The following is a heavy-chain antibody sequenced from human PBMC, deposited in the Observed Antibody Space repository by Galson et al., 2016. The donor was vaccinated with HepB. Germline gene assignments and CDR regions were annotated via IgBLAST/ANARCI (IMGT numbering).Heavy chain of an antibody. Sequence: SLRLSCAASGFNFSSYAMHWVRHTPGKGLEWVAVIWYDGSNKYYAYYVKGRFTISRDNSKNTLYLQMNSLRAEDTAVYYCERSANCGGDCYYPPDYWGQGTLVTVSS. J-gene: IGHJ4*02. D-gene: IGHD2-21*02. CDR2: IWYDGSNK. CDR3: ERSANCGGDCYYPPDY. CDR1: GFNFSSYA. V-gene: IGHV3-33*08.